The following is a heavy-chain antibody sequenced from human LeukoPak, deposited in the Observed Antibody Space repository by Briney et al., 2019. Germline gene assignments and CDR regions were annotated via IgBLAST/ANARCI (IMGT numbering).Heavy chain of an antibody. CDR3: ARDSPGTFDAFDI. J-gene: IGHJ3*02. Sequence: GGSLRLSCAASGFTFSDYYMSWIRQAPGKGLEWVSSISSSSSYIYYADSVKGRFTISRDNAKNSLYLQMNSLRAEDTAVYYCARDSPGTFDAFDIWGQGTMVTVSS. D-gene: IGHD1-1*01. CDR1: GFTFSDYY. V-gene: IGHV3-11*06. CDR2: ISSSSSYI.